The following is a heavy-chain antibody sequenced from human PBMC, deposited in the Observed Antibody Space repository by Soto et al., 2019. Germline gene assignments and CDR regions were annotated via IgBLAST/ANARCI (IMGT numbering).Heavy chain of an antibody. CDR3: ARDKDYSIDY. V-gene: IGHV3-48*02. CDR1: GFTFSRFS. D-gene: IGHD4-4*01. CDR2: ISSTGNTI. Sequence: EVQLVESGGGLVQPGGSLRLSCAASGFTFSRFSLNWVRQAPGKGLEGVSDISSTGNTIYYADSVKGRFTISRDLAKNSLYLQMNNLRDEYTAVYYCARDKDYSIDYWGQGTLVTVSS. J-gene: IGHJ4*02.